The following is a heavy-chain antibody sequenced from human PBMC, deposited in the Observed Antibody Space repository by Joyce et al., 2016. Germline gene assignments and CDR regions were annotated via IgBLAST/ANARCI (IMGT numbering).Heavy chain of an antibody. CDR3: AKDATAGLKKFDH. V-gene: IGHV7-4-1*02. CDR1: GYTFNMLS. D-gene: IGHD2-21*02. Sequence: QVQLVQSGPELKKPGASVKVSCKASGYTFNMLSLIWGRQAPGQGLEWMGWINTATGIPSYAQGLTGRFVFSLDTSVSTAYLQISDLRAEDTAVYYCAKDATAGLKKFDHWGQGTLVTVSS. CDR2: INTATGIP. J-gene: IGHJ4*02.